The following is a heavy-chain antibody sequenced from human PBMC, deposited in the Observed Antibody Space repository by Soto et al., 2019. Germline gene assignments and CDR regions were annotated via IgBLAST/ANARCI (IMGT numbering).Heavy chain of an antibody. D-gene: IGHD6-19*01. Sequence: ASVKVSCKASGYTFTSYAMHWVRQAPGQRLEWMGWINAGNGNTKYSQKFQGRVTITRDTSASTAYMELSSLRSENTAVYYCARSPHPFSSGWYGWFDPRGQGTLVTVSS. CDR1: GYTFTSYA. J-gene: IGHJ5*02. CDR3: ARSPHPFSSGWYGWFDP. CDR2: INAGNGNT. V-gene: IGHV1-3*01.